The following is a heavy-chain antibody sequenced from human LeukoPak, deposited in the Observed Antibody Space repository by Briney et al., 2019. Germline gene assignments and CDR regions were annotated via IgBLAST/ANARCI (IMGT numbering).Heavy chain of an antibody. Sequence: GGSLRLSCAASRFTFSSYAMSWVRQAPGKGLEWVSAISGSGGSTYYADSVKGRFTISRDNSKNTLYLQMNSLRAEDTAVYYCAKDLRIAVAGKRNFDYWGQGTLVTVSS. D-gene: IGHD6-19*01. V-gene: IGHV3-23*01. CDR1: RFTFSSYA. J-gene: IGHJ4*02. CDR3: AKDLRIAVAGKRNFDY. CDR2: ISGSGGST.